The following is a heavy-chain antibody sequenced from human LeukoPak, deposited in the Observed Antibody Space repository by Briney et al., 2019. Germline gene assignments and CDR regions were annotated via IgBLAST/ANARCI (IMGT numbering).Heavy chain of an antibody. Sequence: PGGSLRLSCAASGFTFSSYWMSWVRQAPGKGLEWVANIKQDGSEEYYVDSVKGRSTISRDNAKNSLYLQMNSLRAEGTAVYYCARSMTTGYFDYWGQGTLVTVSS. V-gene: IGHV3-7*01. CDR3: ARSMTTGYFDY. CDR1: GFTFSSYW. J-gene: IGHJ4*02. CDR2: IKQDGSEE. D-gene: IGHD4-17*01.